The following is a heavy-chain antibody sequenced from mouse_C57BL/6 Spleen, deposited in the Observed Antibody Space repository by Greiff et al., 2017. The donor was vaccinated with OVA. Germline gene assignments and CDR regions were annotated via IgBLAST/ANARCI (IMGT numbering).Heavy chain of an antibody. V-gene: IGHV5-6*02. D-gene: IGHD2-5*01. J-gene: IGHJ1*03. CDR2: ISSGGSYT. Sequence: EVMLVESGGDLVKPGGSLKLSCAASGFTFSSYGMSWVRQTPDKRLEWVATISSGGSYTYYPDSVKGRFTISRDNAKNTLYLQMSSLKSEDTAMYYCARRSWYSNYEGYFDVWGTGTTVTVSS. CDR1: GFTFSSYG. CDR3: ARRSWYSNYEGYFDV.